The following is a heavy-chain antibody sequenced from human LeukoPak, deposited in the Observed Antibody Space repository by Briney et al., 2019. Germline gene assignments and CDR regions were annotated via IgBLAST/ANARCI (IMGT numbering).Heavy chain of an antibody. CDR3: LSGSYSFPSGY. J-gene: IGHJ4*02. CDR1: GFTFSDYY. CDR2: ISSSGSTI. V-gene: IGHV3-11*04. Sequence: GGSLRLSCAASGFTFSDYYMSWIRQAPGKGLEWVSYISSSGSTIYYADSVKGRFTISRGNSKNSLYLQMNSLRAEDTAVYYCLSGSYSFPSGYWGQGTLVTVSS. D-gene: IGHD1-26*01.